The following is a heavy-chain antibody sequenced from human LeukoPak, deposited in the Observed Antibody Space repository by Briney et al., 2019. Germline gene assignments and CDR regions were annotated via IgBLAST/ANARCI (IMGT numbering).Heavy chain of an antibody. CDR1: GFTFSNAW. Sequence: PGGSLRLSCAASGFTFSNAWMSWVRQAPGKGLEWVGRIKSKPDGGAIDYAAPVKGRFIISRDDSKDMLYLQMNSLKTEDTGVYYCTRGKLELRQFDYWGQGTLVTVSS. V-gene: IGHV3-15*01. J-gene: IGHJ4*02. CDR3: TRGKLELRQFDY. CDR2: IKSKPDGGAI. D-gene: IGHD1-26*01.